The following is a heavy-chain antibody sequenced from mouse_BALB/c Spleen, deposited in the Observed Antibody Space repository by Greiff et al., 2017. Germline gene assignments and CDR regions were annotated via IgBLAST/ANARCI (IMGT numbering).Heavy chain of an antibody. V-gene: IGHV1-54*01. J-gene: IGHJ3*01. D-gene: IGHD2-10*02. CDR1: GYAFTNYL. CDR3: ARKYGNYPWFAY. Sequence: QVHVKQSGAELVRPGTSVKVSCKASGYAFTNYLIEWVKQRPGQGLEWIGVINPGSGGTNYNEKFKGKATLTADKSSSTAYMQLSSLTSDDSAVYFCARKYGNYPWFAYWGQGTLVTVSA. CDR2: INPGSGGT.